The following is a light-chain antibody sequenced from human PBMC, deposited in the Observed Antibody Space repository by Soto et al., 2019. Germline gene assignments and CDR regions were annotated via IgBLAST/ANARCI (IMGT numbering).Light chain of an antibody. J-gene: IGLJ1*01. CDR1: SSVVGAYDY. V-gene: IGLV2-14*03. CDR3: SSYTSSSTRV. CDR2: EVS. Sequence: QSALTQPASVSGSPGQSITISCTGTSSVVGAYDYVSWYQQHPDKAPKLMIYEVSNRPSGVSNRFSGSKSVNTATLTISGLQADDEADYYCSSYTSSSTRVFGTGTKVNVL.